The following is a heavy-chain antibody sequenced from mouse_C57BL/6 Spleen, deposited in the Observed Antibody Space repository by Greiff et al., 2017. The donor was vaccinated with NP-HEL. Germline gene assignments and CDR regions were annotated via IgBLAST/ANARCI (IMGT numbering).Heavy chain of an antibody. CDR2: IYPRSGNT. J-gene: IGHJ2*01. CDR3: ARGGSSYFYYFDY. CDR1: GYTFTSYG. Sequence: QVQLQQSGAELARPGASVKLSCKASGYTFTSYGLSWVKQRTGQGLEGIGEIYPRSGNTYYNEKFKGKATLTADKSSSTAYMELRSLTSEDSAVYFCARGGSSYFYYFDYWGQGTTRTVAS. D-gene: IGHD1-1*01. V-gene: IGHV1-81*01.